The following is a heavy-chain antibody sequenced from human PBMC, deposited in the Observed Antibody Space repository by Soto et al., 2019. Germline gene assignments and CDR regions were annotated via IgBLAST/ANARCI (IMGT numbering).Heavy chain of an antibody. CDR2: ISGSGGST. CDR1: GFTFSTYA. Sequence: EVQLLESGGGLVQPGGSLRLSCAASGFTFSTYAMSWVRQAPGKGLEWVSLISGSGGSTYYADSVKGRFTISRDNTKNALYLQMNSLRAEDTAVYYCAKGWSDYFDSWGQGTLVTVSS. V-gene: IGHV3-23*01. J-gene: IGHJ4*02. CDR3: AKGWSDYFDS.